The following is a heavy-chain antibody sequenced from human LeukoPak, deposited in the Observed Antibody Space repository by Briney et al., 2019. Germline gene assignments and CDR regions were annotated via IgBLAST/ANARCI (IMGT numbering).Heavy chain of an antibody. V-gene: IGHV1-8*01. CDR2: MNSNSSNT. D-gene: IGHD1-14*01. Sequence: ASVKVSCKSSGYTFTSYDNNWVRQPTAQGPEWMGCMNSNSSNTGYAQTFQGRVTMTRNTSISTAYMELSNVGSEDTAMYYCAINLPANRRFQHWGQGTLVTVSS. CDR1: GYTFTSYD. CDR3: AINLPANRRFQH. J-gene: IGHJ1*01.